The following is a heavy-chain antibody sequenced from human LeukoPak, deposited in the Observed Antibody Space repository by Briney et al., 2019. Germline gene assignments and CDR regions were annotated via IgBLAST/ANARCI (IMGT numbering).Heavy chain of an antibody. Sequence: GGSLRLSCAASGFTFSSYALSWVRQAPGKGLEWVSGISGTGERTSYADSVKGRFTISRDNSKNTLYLQMNSLRAEDTAVYYCAKGSSISRPYYFDQWGQGTLVTVS. CDR3: AKGSSISRPYYFDQ. V-gene: IGHV3-23*01. CDR1: GFTFSSYA. D-gene: IGHD2-2*01. CDR2: ISGTGERT. J-gene: IGHJ4*02.